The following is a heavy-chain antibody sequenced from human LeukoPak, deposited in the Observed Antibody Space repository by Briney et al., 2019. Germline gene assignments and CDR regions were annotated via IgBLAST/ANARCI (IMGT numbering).Heavy chain of an antibody. V-gene: IGHV4-59*01. CDR3: ARLLHPYYHDSSGYSWFDP. D-gene: IGHD3-22*01. J-gene: IGHJ5*02. CDR1: GGSISSYY. Sequence: SETLSLTCTVSGGSISSYYWSWIRQPPGKGLEWIGYIYYSGSTNYNPSLKSRVTISVDTSKNQFSLKLSSVTAADTAVYYCARLLHPYYHDSSGYSWFDPWGQGTLVTVSS. CDR2: IYYSGST.